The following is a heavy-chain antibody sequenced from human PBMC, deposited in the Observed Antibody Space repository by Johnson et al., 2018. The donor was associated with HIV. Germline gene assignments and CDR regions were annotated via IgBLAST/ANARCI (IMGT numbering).Heavy chain of an antibody. D-gene: IGHD3-22*01. CDR3: ARDPYYDDRVVVLGRSEAFDI. CDR2: IYSGGST. V-gene: IGHV3-66*01. CDR1: GFTFSDYY. J-gene: IGHJ3*02. Sequence: VQLVESGGGLVKPGGSLRLSCAASGFTFSDYYMSWIRQAPGKGLEWVSVIYSGGSTYYADSVKGRFTISRDTSKNTLYLQMNSLRAEDTAVYYCARDPYYDDRVVVLGRSEAFDIWGQGTMVTVSS.